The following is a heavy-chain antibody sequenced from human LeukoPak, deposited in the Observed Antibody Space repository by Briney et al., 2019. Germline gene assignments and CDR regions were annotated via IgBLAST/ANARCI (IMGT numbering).Heavy chain of an antibody. Sequence: SVKASCKASGGTFSSYAISWVRQAPGQGLEWMGRIIPILGIANYAQKFQGRVTITADKSTSTAYMELRSLRSDDTAVYYCARASYYYGPNWFDPWGQGTLVTVSS. D-gene: IGHD3-10*01. CDR2: IIPILGIA. V-gene: IGHV1-69*04. CDR3: ARASYYYGPNWFDP. J-gene: IGHJ5*02. CDR1: GGTFSSYA.